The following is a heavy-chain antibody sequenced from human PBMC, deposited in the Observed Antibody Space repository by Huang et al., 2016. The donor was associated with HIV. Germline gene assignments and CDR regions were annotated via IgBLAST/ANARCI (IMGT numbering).Heavy chain of an antibody. Sequence: QVQLVESGGGVVQPGRSLRLSCVASKFTFSDFAMHWVRQAPGKGLGWVAVISYDGSFKSDADSVKGRFTISRDNSKKILYLQMNSLRPEDTAVYYCAKEFDILTGYYPSGSDYWGQGTLVTVSS. V-gene: IGHV3-30*18. CDR3: AKEFDILTGYYPSGSDY. CDR1: KFTFSDFA. D-gene: IGHD3-9*01. J-gene: IGHJ4*02. CDR2: ISYDGSFK.